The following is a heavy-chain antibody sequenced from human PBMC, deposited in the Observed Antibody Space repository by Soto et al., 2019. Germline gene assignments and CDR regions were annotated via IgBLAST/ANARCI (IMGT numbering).Heavy chain of an antibody. J-gene: IGHJ3*02. CDR1: GGTFSSYA. CDR3: ARNPIIEYSSSSGASDI. V-gene: IGHV1-69*13. CDR2: IIPIFGTA. Sequence: GASVKVSCKASGGTFSSYAISWVRQAPGQGLEWMGGIIPIFGTANYAQKFQGRVTITADESTSTAYMELSSLRSEDTAVYYCARNPIIEYSSSSGASDIWGQGTMVTVSS. D-gene: IGHD6-6*01.